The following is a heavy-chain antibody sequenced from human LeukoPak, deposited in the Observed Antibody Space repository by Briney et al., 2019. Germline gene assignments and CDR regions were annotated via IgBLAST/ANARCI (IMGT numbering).Heavy chain of an antibody. J-gene: IGHJ1*01. V-gene: IGHV3-NL1*01. Sequence: GGSLRLSCAASGFTFSSYGMHWVRQAPGKGLEWVSVIYSGGRTSYADSVKGRFTISRDNSKNTLYLQMNSLRAEDTAVYYCASSSGWYEYFQHWGQGTLVTVSS. CDR1: GFTFSSYG. CDR2: IYSGGRT. D-gene: IGHD6-19*01. CDR3: ASSSGWYEYFQH.